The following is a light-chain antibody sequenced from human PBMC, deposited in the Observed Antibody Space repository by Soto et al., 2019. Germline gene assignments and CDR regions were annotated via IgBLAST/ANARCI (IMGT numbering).Light chain of an antibody. CDR2: EVN. Sequence: QSVLTQPASVSGSPGQAITISCSGTNTDVGDFHSVSWYQQHAGKAPKLLMYEVNNRPSGVSNRFSGSKAANTASLTISGLQTEDAADYYCYSYAGSNRVFGTGTKVTVL. CDR3: YSYAGSNRV. J-gene: IGLJ1*01. V-gene: IGLV2-14*01. CDR1: NTDVGDFHS.